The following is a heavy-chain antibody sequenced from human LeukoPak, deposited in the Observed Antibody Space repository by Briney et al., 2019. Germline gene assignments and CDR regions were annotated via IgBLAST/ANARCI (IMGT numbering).Heavy chain of an antibody. V-gene: IGHV1-18*01. Sequence: ASVKVSCKASGGTFSSYAISWVRQAPGQGLEWMGWISAYNGNTNYAQKLQGRVTMTTDTSTSTAYMELRSLRSDDTAVYYCAREVEYYDSSGYYFGAPQVVVDYWGQGTLVTVSS. CDR3: AREVEYYDSSGYYFGAPQVVVDY. J-gene: IGHJ4*02. CDR2: ISAYNGNT. CDR1: GGTFSSYA. D-gene: IGHD3-22*01.